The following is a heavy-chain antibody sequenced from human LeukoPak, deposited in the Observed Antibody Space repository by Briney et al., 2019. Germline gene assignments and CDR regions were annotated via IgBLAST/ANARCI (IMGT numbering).Heavy chain of an antibody. Sequence: GESLRLSCAASGFTFITYWMSWVRQAPGRGLEWVSSISTSSSYIYYADSVKGRFTISRDNAKNSLYLQMNSLRVEDTAVYYCARPSNEGQWLVGQGVDYWGQGTLVTVSS. J-gene: IGHJ4*02. V-gene: IGHV3-21*01. D-gene: IGHD6-19*01. CDR1: GFTFITYW. CDR2: ISTSSSYI. CDR3: ARPSNEGQWLVGQGVDY.